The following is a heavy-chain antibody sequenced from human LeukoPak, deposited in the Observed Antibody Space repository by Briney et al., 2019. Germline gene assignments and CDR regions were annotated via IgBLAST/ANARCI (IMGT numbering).Heavy chain of an antibody. CDR3: ARGLLDGYTHPAAFDI. CDR2: IYYSGST. Sequence: PSETLSLTCTVFRGSISSYYWSWIRQPPGKGLEWIGYIYYSGSTNYNPSLKSRVTISVDTSKNQFSLKLSSVTAADTAVYYCARGLLDGYTHPAAFDIWGQGTMVTVSS. D-gene: IGHD5-24*01. CDR1: RGSISSYY. J-gene: IGHJ3*02. V-gene: IGHV4-59*01.